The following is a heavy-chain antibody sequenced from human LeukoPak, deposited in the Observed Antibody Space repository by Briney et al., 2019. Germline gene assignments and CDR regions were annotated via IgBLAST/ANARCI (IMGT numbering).Heavy chain of an antibody. D-gene: IGHD3-3*01. J-gene: IGHJ4*02. CDR2: ISYDGSNK. CDR1: GFTFSSYG. V-gene: IGHV3-30*18. Sequence: PGGSLRLSCAASGFTFSSYGMHWVRQAPGKGLEWVAVISYDGSNKYYADSVKGRFTISRDNSKNTLYLQMNSLRAEDTAVYYCAKERYDFWSGYRNHFDYWGQGTLVTVSS. CDR3: AKERYDFWSGYRNHFDY.